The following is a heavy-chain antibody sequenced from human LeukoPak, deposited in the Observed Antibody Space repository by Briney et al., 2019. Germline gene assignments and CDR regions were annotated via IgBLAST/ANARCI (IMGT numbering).Heavy chain of an antibody. J-gene: IGHJ4*02. CDR1: GYSMSSGYY. CDR3: ARGTGGYYANFDY. V-gene: IGHV4-38-2*01. Sequence: SQTLSLTCAVSGYSMSSGYYWGWMRQPPGKGREWIGSIYHSGSTYYNPSLKSRVTISVDTSKNQFSLRLSSVTAADTAVYHCARGTGGYYANFDYWGQGTLVTVSS. D-gene: IGHD3-10*01. CDR2: IYHSGST.